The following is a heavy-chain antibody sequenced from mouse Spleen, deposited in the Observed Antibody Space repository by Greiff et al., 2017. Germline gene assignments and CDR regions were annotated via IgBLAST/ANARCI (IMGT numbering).Heavy chain of an antibody. CDR2: ISGGGSYT. J-gene: IGHJ2*01. CDR1: GFTFSSYG. CDR3: ARQESYYFDY. V-gene: IGHV5-9-2*01. Sequence: EVQLVESGGGLVKPGGSLKLSCAASGFTFSSYGMSWVRQTPEKRLEWVATISGGGSYTYYPDSVKGRFTISRDNAKNNLYLQMSSLRSEDTALYYCARQESYYFDYWGQGTTLTVSS.